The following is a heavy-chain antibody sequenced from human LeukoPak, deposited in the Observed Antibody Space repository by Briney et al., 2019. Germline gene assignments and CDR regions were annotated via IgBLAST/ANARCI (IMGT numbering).Heavy chain of an antibody. CDR2: IRYDGSNK. Sequence: GGSLRLSCSASGFTFSSYGMHWVRQAPGKGLEWVAFIRYDGSNKYYADSVKGRFTISRDNSKNTLYLQMNSLRAEDTAVYYCAKAVFSGFWSGYFFDYWGQGTLVTVSS. CDR3: AKAVFSGFWSGYFFDY. CDR1: GFTFSSYG. D-gene: IGHD3-3*01. J-gene: IGHJ4*02. V-gene: IGHV3-30*02.